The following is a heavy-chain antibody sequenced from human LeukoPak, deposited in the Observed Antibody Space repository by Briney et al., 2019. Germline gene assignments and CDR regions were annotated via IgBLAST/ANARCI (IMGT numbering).Heavy chain of an antibody. CDR2: IAYDGSNK. J-gene: IGHJ4*02. CDR1: GFTFSNYA. V-gene: IGHV3-30*04. Sequence: PGGSLRLSCAASGFTFSNYAMHWVRQAPGKGLEWVAVIAYDGSNKYYADSVKGRFTISRDNSKNTVYLHMNSLTAEDTAVYYCARGRRPGYSYGYDLSDYWGQGTLVTVSS. D-gene: IGHD5-18*01. CDR3: ARGRRPGYSYGYDLSDY.